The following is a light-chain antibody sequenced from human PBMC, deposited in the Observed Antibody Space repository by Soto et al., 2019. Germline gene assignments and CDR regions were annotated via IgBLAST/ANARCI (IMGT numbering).Light chain of an antibody. Sequence: AIRMTQSPSSFSASTGDRVTITCRASQGISSYLAWYQQKPGKAPKLLIYAASTLQSGVPSRFSGSGSGTDFTLTFSCLQSEDFATYYCQQYYSYPLPFGGGTKVRSN. CDR3: QQYYSYPLP. CDR2: AAS. V-gene: IGKV1-8*01. J-gene: IGKJ4*01. CDR1: QGISSY.